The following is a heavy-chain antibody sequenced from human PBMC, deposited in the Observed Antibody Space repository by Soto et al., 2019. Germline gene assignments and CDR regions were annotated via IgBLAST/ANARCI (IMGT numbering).Heavy chain of an antibody. Sequence: SENLSLTCTVSGAAMYAYYWSLIRQPPGKGLEWIGDIYYSGRTNYNPFLKSRVTISVDTSKSQFSLSLRSVTAADTAVYYCARGGHDFAFDSWGHGGLVTVSS. CDR3: ARGGHDFAFDS. J-gene: IGHJ4*01. CDR2: IYYSGRT. V-gene: IGHV4-59*01. CDR1: GAAMYAYY. D-gene: IGHD5-12*01.